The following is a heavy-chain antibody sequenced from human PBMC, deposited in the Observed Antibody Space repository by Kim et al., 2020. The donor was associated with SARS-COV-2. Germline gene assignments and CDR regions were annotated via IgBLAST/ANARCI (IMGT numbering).Heavy chain of an antibody. CDR2: IYYSGST. Sequence: SETLSLTCTVSGGSVSSGSYYWSWIRQPPGKGLEWIGYIYYSGSTNYNPSLKSRVTISVDTSKNQFSLKLSSVTAADTAVYYCARDHSSSWFDYWGQGTLVTVSS. J-gene: IGHJ4*02. CDR1: GGSVSSGSYY. CDR3: ARDHSSSWFDY. V-gene: IGHV4-61*01. D-gene: IGHD6-13*01.